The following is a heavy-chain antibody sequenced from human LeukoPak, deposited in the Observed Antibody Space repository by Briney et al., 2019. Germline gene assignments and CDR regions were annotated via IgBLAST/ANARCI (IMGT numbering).Heavy chain of an antibody. CDR3: ARDDGFRTVDY. J-gene: IGHJ4*02. V-gene: IGHV3-7*01. Sequence: GGSLRLSCAVSGFSFHNYWMSWVRQTPGKGLEWVANIKEDGSETYYVDSLKGRFTISRDNAKTSLYLQMTSRRADDTAVYYCARDDGFRTVDYWGQGTLVSVST. CDR1: GFSFHNYW. CDR2: IKEDGSET. D-gene: IGHD1-14*01.